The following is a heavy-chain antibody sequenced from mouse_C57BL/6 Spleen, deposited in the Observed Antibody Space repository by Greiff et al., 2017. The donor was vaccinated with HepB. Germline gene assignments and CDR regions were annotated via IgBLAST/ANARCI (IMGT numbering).Heavy chain of an antibody. CDR1: GFTFSDYG. Sequence: DVHLVESGGGLVKPGGSLKLSCAASGFTFSDYGMHWVRQAPEKGLEWVAYISSGSSTIYYANTVKGRFTISRDNAKNTLFLQMTSLRSEDTAMYYCARRYYLDYWGQGTTLTVSS. V-gene: IGHV5-17*01. CDR3: ARRYYLDY. J-gene: IGHJ2*01. CDR2: ISSGSSTI.